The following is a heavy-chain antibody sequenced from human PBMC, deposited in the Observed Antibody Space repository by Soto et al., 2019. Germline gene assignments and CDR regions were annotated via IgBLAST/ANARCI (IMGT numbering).Heavy chain of an antibody. CDR1: GFTFSSYA. V-gene: IGHV3-23*01. CDR3: AEFGESLYYYYGMDV. CDR2: ISGSGGST. J-gene: IGHJ6*02. Sequence: GGSLRLSCAASGFTFSSYAMSWVRQAPGKGLEWVSAISGSGGSTYYADSVKGRFTISRDNSKNTLYLQMNSLRAEDTAVYYCAEFGESLYYYYGMDVWGQGTTVTVSS. D-gene: IGHD3-10*01.